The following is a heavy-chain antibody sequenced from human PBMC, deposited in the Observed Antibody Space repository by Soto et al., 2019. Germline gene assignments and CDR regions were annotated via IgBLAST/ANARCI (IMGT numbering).Heavy chain of an antibody. J-gene: IGHJ4*02. CDR1: GFTFDDYG. CDR3: ARDQQEHDSDSSGYSDF. V-gene: IGHV3-20*04. D-gene: IGHD3-22*01. CDR2: INWNGGST. Sequence: EVQLVESGGCVVRPGGSLRLSCAASGFTFDDYGMSWVRQAPGKGLEWVSGINWNGGSTGYADSVKGRFPISRDNAKNSLYLQMTSLRAEDTALYYCARDQQEHDSDSSGYSDFWGQGTLVTVSS.